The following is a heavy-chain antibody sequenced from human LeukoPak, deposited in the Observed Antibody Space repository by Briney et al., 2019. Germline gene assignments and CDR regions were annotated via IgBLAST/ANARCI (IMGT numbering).Heavy chain of an antibody. D-gene: IGHD3-22*01. CDR1: GITFSNAW. J-gene: IGHJ4*02. CDR2: IKSKADGGAT. CDR3: GRDARGYYDDGYFDY. V-gene: IGHV3-15*01. Sequence: PGGSLRLSCAASGITFSNAWMSWIRQGPGKGLEWVARIKSKADGGATDYAAPVKGRFIISRDDSKNTPYLQMNSLKTEDTAVYYCGRDARGYYDDGYFDYWGQGTLVTVSS.